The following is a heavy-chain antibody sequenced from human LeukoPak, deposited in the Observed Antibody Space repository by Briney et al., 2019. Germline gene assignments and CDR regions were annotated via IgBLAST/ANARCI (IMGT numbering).Heavy chain of an antibody. J-gene: IGHJ2*01. V-gene: IGHV3-23*01. D-gene: IGHD2-2*01. Sequence: TGGSLRLSCAASGFTFSNHAMTWVRQAPGKGLEWVAAIYGSGDSTFYADSVTGRFTISRDNSKNTLYLHMNSLRVEDSAIYYCAKDRTAVPLAYGYFDLWGRGTLVTVSS. CDR3: AKDRTAVPLAYGYFDL. CDR2: IYGSGDST. CDR1: GFTFSNHA.